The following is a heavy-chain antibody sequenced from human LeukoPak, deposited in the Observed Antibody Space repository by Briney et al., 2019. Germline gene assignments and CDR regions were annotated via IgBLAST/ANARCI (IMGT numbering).Heavy chain of an antibody. Sequence: ASVKVSCKASGYTLTELSMHWVRQAPGKGLEWMGGFDPEDGETIYAQKFQGRVTMTEDTSTDTAYMELSSLRSEDTAVYYCATEPFDFPARQFDYWGQGTLVTVSS. D-gene: IGHD3-9*01. CDR3: ATEPFDFPARQFDY. CDR1: GYTLTELS. V-gene: IGHV1-24*01. CDR2: FDPEDGET. J-gene: IGHJ4*02.